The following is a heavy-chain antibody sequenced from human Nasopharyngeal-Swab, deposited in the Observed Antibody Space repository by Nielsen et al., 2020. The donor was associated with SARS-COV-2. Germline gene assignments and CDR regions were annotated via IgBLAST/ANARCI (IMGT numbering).Heavy chain of an antibody. CDR3: AREYDSSLGD. D-gene: IGHD3-22*01. V-gene: IGHV4-4*07. CDR2: IYTSGST. Sequence: SETLSLPCTVSGRSISIYYSSWIRQPAGKGLEWIGRIYTSGSTNYNPPLKSRVTMSVDTSKKQFSLKLSSVAAADTAVYYCAREYDSSLGDWGQGTLVTVSS. CDR1: GRSISIYY. J-gene: IGHJ4*02.